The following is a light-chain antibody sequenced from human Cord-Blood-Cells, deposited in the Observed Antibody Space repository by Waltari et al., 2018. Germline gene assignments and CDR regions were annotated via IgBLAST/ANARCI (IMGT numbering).Light chain of an antibody. V-gene: IGKV3-11*01. CDR3: KQRSNWPYS. Sequence: EIVLTQSPATLSLSPGERATLSCGASQSVSSYLAWYQQKPGQAPRLLIYDASNRATGIPARFSGSGSGTDFTLTISRLEPEDFAVYYCKQRSNWPYSFGQGTKLEIK. J-gene: IGKJ2*03. CDR1: QSVSSY. CDR2: DAS.